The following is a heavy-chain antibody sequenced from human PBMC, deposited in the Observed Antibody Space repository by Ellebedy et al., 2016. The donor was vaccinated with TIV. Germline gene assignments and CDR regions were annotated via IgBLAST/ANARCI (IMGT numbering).Heavy chain of an antibody. Sequence: AASVKVSCKASGYNFKNFGISWVRQAPGQGLEWMGWISVNNGHTIYAQRFQDRVTMTTDTSTTTAYLELRGLRDDDTAIYYCARYSGSPDYWGQGTLVTVSP. D-gene: IGHD1-26*01. CDR1: GYNFKNFG. J-gene: IGHJ4*02. V-gene: IGHV1-18*01. CDR3: ARYSGSPDY. CDR2: ISVNNGHT.